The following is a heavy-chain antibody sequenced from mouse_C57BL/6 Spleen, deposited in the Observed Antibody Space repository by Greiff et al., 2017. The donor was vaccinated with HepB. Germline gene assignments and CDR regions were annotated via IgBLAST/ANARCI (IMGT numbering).Heavy chain of an antibody. J-gene: IGHJ2*01. V-gene: IGHV1-64*01. Sequence: QVQLQQPGAELVKPGASVKLSCKASGYTFTSYWMHWVKQRPGQGLEWIGMIHPNSGSTNYNEKFKSKATLTVDKSSSTAYMQLSSLTSEDSAVYYCARHYGSSYDYCDYWGQGTTLTVSS. CDR2: IHPNSGST. D-gene: IGHD1-1*01. CDR1: GYTFTSYW. CDR3: ARHYGSSYDYCDY.